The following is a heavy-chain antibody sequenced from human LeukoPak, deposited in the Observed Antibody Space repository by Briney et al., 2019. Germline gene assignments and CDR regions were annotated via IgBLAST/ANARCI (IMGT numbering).Heavy chain of an antibody. CDR1: GYTFTSYG. CDR2: ISAYNGNT. CDR3: ANHAGGYCSSTSCYDNWFDP. V-gene: IGHV1-18*01. J-gene: IGHJ5*02. Sequence: ASVTVSCKASGYTFTSYGISWVRQAPGQGLEWMGWISAYNGNTNYAQKLQGRVAMTTDTSTSTAYMELRSLRSDDTAVYYCANHAGGYCSSTSCYDNWFDPWGQGTLVTVSS. D-gene: IGHD2-2*01.